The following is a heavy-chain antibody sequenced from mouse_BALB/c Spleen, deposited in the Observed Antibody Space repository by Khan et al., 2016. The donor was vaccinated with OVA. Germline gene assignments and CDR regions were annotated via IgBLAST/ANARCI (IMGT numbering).Heavy chain of an antibody. V-gene: IGHV5-17*02. J-gene: IGHJ2*01. CDR2: ISGDSNTI. CDR3: ATSYFYGYYFDY. Sequence: EVELVESGGGLVQPGRSQKLSCAASGFTFNSYGMHWVRQAPEKGLEWVAYISGDSNTIYYADTVKGRFTISRDNSKNTLFLQMTSLMSEDTAMYYCATSYFYGYYFDYWGPGTTLTVS. D-gene: IGHD1-1*01. CDR1: GFTFNSYG.